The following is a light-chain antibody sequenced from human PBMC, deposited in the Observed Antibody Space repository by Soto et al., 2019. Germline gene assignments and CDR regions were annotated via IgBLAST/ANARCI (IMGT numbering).Light chain of an antibody. V-gene: IGKV3-11*01. Sequence: EMVLTQSPATLSLSPGERATLSCRASQNVRSHLAWYQQKSGQAPRLLIYEASNRATGVPARFSGSGSGTDYTLTISSLEPEDFAVYYCQQRDTWPPFTFGPGTKVDIK. CDR2: EAS. J-gene: IGKJ3*01. CDR3: QQRDTWPPFT. CDR1: QNVRSH.